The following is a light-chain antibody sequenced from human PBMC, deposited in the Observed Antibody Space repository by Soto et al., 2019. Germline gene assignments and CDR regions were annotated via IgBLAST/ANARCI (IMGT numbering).Light chain of an antibody. Sequence: QSVLTQPPSASGTPGQTVTISCSGSSSNIGSNLVNWYQLLPGTTPSLLIYNNNQRPSAVPDRFSGSKSGTSASLAISGLQSEDEGDYFCALWDDSLNGLMVFGGGTKLTVL. CDR2: NNN. CDR3: ALWDDSLNGLMV. CDR1: SSNIGSNL. V-gene: IGLV1-44*01. J-gene: IGLJ2*01.